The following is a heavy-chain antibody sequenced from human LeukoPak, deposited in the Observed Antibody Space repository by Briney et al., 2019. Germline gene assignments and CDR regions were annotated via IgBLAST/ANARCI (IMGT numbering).Heavy chain of an antibody. D-gene: IGHD3-9*01. CDR3: ANLVTISGGY. V-gene: IGHV3-23*01. J-gene: IGHJ4*02. Sequence: GGSLRLSCAASGFTFSTYAMSWVRQAPGRGLEWVSTISGSGGSTYYADSVKGRFTISRDNSKNTLYMQMNSLRAEDTAVYYCANLVTISGGYWGQGTLVTVSS. CDR2: ISGSGGST. CDR1: GFTFSTYA.